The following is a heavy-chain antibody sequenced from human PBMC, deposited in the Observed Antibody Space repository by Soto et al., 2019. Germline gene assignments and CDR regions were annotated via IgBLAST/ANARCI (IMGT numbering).Heavy chain of an antibody. J-gene: IGHJ5*02. CDR3: ARTFPAAGIPNWFDP. Sequence: SETLSLTCTVSGGSISSGGYYWSWIRQHPGKGLEWIGYIYYSGSTYYNPSLKSRVTISVDTSKNQFSLKLSSVTAADTAVYYCARTFPAAGIPNWFDPWGQGTLVTVS. D-gene: IGHD6-13*01. V-gene: IGHV4-31*03. CDR2: IYYSGST. CDR1: GGSISSGGYY.